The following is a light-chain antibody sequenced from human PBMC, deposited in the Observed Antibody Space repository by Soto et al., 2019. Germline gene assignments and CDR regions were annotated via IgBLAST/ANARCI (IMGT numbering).Light chain of an antibody. CDR1: PNIHEW. CDR3: HQYFTEGL. V-gene: IGKV1-5*01. CDR2: DAS. J-gene: IGKJ2*01. Sequence: DIQMTQSPSTLSASVGDRVTITCRASPNIHEWLAWYQQKPGKAPNLLIYDASRLEAGVPSRFSGSGSGTEFTLTISSLQPEEFATYYCHQYFTEGLFGQGTHLEIK.